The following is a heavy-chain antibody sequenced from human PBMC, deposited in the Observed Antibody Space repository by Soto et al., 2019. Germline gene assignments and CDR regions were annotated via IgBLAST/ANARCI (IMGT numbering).Heavy chain of an antibody. V-gene: IGHV3-23*01. Sequence: GGSLRFSCAASGFTFSSYAMSWVRQAPGKGLEWVSAISGSGGSTYYADSVKGRFTISRDNSKNTLYLQMNSLRAEDTAVYYCAKSQLGYCSGGSCQTGISFDYWGQGTLVTVSS. CDR2: ISGSGGST. J-gene: IGHJ4*02. CDR1: GFTFSSYA. CDR3: AKSQLGYCSGGSCQTGISFDY. D-gene: IGHD2-15*01.